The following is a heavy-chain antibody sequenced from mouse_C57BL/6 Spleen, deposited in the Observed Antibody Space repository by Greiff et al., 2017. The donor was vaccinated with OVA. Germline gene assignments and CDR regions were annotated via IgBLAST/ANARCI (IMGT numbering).Heavy chain of an antibody. CDR3: ARQGIYYDYDDYAMDY. V-gene: IGHV5-6*01. D-gene: IGHD2-4*01. CDR2: ISSGGSYT. Sequence: EVKLVESGGDLVKPGGSLKLSCAASGFTFSSYGMSWVRQTPDKRLEWVATISSGGSYTYYPDSVKGRFTISRDNAKNTLYLQMSRLKSEDTAMYYCARQGIYYDYDDYAMDYWGQGTSVTVSS. CDR1: GFTFSSYG. J-gene: IGHJ4*01.